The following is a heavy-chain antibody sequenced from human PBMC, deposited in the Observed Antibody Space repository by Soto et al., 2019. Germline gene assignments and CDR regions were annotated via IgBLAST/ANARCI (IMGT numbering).Heavy chain of an antibody. V-gene: IGHV3-33*01. D-gene: IGHD6-13*01. Sequence: QVQLVESGGGVVQPGRSLRLSCAASGFTFSSYGMHWVRQAPGKGLEWVVVIYYDGSNKYYADSVKGRFTISRDNSKNKLYLQMNSLRAEDTAVFYCARSQYSSSWYPFDYWGQGTLVTVSS. J-gene: IGHJ4*02. CDR2: IYYDGSNK. CDR3: ARSQYSSSWYPFDY. CDR1: GFTFSSYG.